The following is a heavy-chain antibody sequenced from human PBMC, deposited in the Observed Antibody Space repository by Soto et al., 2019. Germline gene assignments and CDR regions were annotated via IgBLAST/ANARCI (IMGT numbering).Heavy chain of an antibody. CDR3: ATNSYYSLGV. V-gene: IGHV4-30-4*01. J-gene: IGHJ6*02. Sequence: SETLSLTCTVSGGSISSGVYYWSWIRQPPGKGLEWIGYIYYSGSTYYNPSLKSRVTISVDTSKNQFSLQLSSVTAADTAVYYCATNSYYSLGVWGQGTTVTVSS. CDR2: IYYSGST. CDR1: GGSISSGVYY.